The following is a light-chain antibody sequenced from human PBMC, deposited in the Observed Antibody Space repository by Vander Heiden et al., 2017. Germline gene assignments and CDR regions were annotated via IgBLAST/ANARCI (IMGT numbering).Light chain of an antibody. J-gene: IGLJ2*01. Sequence: SNDLTQPHSVSVALGQTATISCGGNNIGSKFVHWYQLRPGQAPVLVISRDSVRPSGIPERFSGSDSGNTATLTISRAQAGDEAVYYCQVWDTNTVLFGGGTKLTVL. V-gene: IGLV3-9*01. CDR1: NIGSKF. CDR2: RDS. CDR3: QVWDTNTVL.